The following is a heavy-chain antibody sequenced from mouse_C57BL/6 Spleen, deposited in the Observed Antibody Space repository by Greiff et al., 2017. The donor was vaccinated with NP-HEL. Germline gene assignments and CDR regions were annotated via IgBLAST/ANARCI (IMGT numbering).Heavy chain of an antibody. J-gene: IGHJ1*03. Sequence: VKLMESGPELVKPGASVKISCKASGYAFSSSWMNWVKQRPGKGLEWIGRIYPGDGDTNYNGKFKGKATLTADKSSSTAYMKLSSLTSEDSAVYFCARVRYYGSSWYFDVWGTGTTVTVSS. CDR1: GYAFSSSW. V-gene: IGHV1-82*01. CDR2: IYPGDGDT. CDR3: ARVRYYGSSWYFDV. D-gene: IGHD1-1*01.